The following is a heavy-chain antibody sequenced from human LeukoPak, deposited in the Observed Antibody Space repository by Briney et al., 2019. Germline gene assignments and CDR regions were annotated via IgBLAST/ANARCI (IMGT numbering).Heavy chain of an antibody. CDR1: GYTFTSYG. J-gene: IGHJ4*02. V-gene: IGHV1-18*01. CDR3: ARGPYYYDSSGYSLY. D-gene: IGHD3-22*01. Sequence: ASVKVSCKASGYTFTSYGISWVRQAPGQGLEWMGWISAYNGNTNYAQKLQGRVTMTTDTSTSTAYMELRSLRSDDTAVYYCARGPYYYDSSGYSLYWGQGTLVTVSS. CDR2: ISAYNGNT.